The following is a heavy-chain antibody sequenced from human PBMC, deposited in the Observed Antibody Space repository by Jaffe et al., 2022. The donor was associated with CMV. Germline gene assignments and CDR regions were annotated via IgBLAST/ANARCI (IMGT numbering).Heavy chain of an antibody. CDR3: ARGGGITMVREYVVGWFDP. CDR1: GGSFSGYY. Sequence: QVQLQQWGAGLLKPSETLSLTCAVYGGSFSGYYWSWIRQPPGKGLEWIGEINHSGSTNYNPSLKSRVTISVDTSKNQFSLKLSSVTAADTAVYYCARGGGITMVREYVVGWFDPWGQGTLVTVSS. CDR2: INHSGST. V-gene: IGHV4-34*01. J-gene: IGHJ5*02. D-gene: IGHD3-10*01.